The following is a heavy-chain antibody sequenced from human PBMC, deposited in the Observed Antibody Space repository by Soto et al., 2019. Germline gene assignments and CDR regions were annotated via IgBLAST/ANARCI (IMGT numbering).Heavy chain of an antibody. V-gene: IGHV1-69*05. CDR1: GGTFGNSA. D-gene: IGHD1-7*01. CDR3: QRVTDRLLSAGNCHYAMDV. J-gene: IGHJ6*04. CDR2: IIPIFPTP. Sequence: QVQLVQSGAEVKKPGSSVTVSCKASGGTFGNSAISWVRQAPGQGLEWMGGIIPIFPTPDYAQKFQGRVPXTXDXXTATASMELTSPPSADTTLYYWQRVTDRLLSAGNCHYAMDVWGKGTEVTVSS.